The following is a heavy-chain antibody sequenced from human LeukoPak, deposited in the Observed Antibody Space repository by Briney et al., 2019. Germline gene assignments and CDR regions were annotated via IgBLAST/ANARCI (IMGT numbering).Heavy chain of an antibody. D-gene: IGHD2-15*01. Sequence: ASVKVSCKASGYTFTGYYMHWVRQAPGQGLEWMGWINPNSGGTNYAQKFQGRATMTRDTSISTAYMELSRLRSDDTAVYYCARELEGYCSGGSCYDPDAFDIWGQGTMVTVSS. CDR3: ARELEGYCSGGSCYDPDAFDI. J-gene: IGHJ3*02. CDR1: GYTFTGYY. V-gene: IGHV1-2*02. CDR2: INPNSGGT.